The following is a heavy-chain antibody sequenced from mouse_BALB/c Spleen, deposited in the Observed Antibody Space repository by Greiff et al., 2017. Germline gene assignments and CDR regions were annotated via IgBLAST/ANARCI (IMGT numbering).Heavy chain of an antibody. V-gene: IGHV5-9-4*01. CDR3: ARVITTRAMDY. CDR2: ISSGGSYT. CDR1: GFTFSSYA. D-gene: IGHD1-2*01. Sequence: DVMLVESGGGLVKPGGSLKLSCAASGFTFSSYAMSWVRQSPEKRLEWVAEISSGGSYTYYPDTVTGRFTISRDNAKNTLYLEMSSLRSEDTAMYYCARVITTRAMDYWGQGTSVTVSS. J-gene: IGHJ4*01.